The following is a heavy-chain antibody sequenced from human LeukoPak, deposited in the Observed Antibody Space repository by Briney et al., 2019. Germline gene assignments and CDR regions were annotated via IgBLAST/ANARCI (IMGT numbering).Heavy chain of an antibody. J-gene: IGHJ4*02. CDR2: ISDSSTYI. D-gene: IGHD2-2*02. CDR3: VTVGYCSSTSCYTDFDY. Sequence: GGSLRLSCAASGFTFCSYEMNWVRQAPGKGLEWVSSISDSSTYIYYADSVKGRFTISRDNAKNSLYLQLNSLRAEDTAVYYCVTVGYCSSTSCYTDFDYWGQGTLVTVSS. CDR1: GFTFCSYE. V-gene: IGHV3-21*01.